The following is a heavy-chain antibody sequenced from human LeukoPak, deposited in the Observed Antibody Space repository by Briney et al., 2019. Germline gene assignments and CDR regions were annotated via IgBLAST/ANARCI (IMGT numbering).Heavy chain of an antibody. CDR3: ARGTYCYDSSGYYHS. V-gene: IGHV3-21*01. Sequence: KPGGYLRLSCAASGFTFSSYSMNWVRQAPGKGLEWVSSISSSSSYIYYADSVKGRFTISRDNAKNSLYLQMNSLRAEDTAVYYCARGTYCYDSSGYYHSWGQGTLVTVSS. CDR1: GFTFSSYS. J-gene: IGHJ4*02. D-gene: IGHD3-22*01. CDR2: ISSSSSYI.